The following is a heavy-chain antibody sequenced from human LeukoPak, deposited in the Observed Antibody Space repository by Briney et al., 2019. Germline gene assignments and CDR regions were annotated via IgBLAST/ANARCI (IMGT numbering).Heavy chain of an antibody. V-gene: IGHV3-66*01. CDR1: GFTVSSNY. CDR2: IYSSGST. D-gene: IGHD4-17*01. J-gene: IGHJ4*02. CDR3: ARSYGDPLFDY. Sequence: PGGSLRLSCVGSGFTVSSNYMSWVRQAPGKGLEWVSVIYSSGSTFHADSVKGRFSISRDTSKNTLYLQMKSLRAEDTAVYYCARSYGDPLFDYWGQGTLATVSA.